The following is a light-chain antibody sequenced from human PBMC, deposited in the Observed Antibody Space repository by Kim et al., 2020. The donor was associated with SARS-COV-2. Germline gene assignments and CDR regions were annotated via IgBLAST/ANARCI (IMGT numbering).Light chain of an antibody. CDR3: QQYHNWHPRYT. CDR2: RAS. J-gene: IGKJ2*01. V-gene: IGKV3-15*01. Sequence: SPGERSTLSSGASDNVNTNLAWYQQRPGQAPRLLISRASTRAAGVPARFIGSGSGTDFTLSISRLQSEDFAVYYCQQYHNWHPRYTFGQGTKLEI. CDR1: DNVNTN.